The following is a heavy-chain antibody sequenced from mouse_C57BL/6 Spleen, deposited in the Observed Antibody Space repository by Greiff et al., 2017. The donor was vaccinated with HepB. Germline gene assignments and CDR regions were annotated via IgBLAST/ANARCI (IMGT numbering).Heavy chain of an antibody. V-gene: IGHV1-53*01. J-gene: IGHJ3*01. CDR2: INPSNGGT. Sequence: QVQLQQPGTELVKPGASVKLSCKASGYTFTSYWMHWVKQRPGQGLEWIGNINPSNGGTNYNEKFKSKATLTVDKSSSTAYMQLSSLTSEDSAVYYCAREEGYYDGSSPWFAYWGQGTLVTVSA. D-gene: IGHD1-1*01. CDR1: GYTFTSYW. CDR3: AREEGYYDGSSPWFAY.